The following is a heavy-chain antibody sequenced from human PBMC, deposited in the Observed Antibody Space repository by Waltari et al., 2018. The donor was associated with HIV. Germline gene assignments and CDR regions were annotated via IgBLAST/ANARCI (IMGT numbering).Heavy chain of an antibody. Sequence: QVHLVQSGAELRKPGASVTVSCKASGYTFTNYGIPWVRQAPGQGLEWMGWISGYNGDTKDVQEVRGRVTMTTDTSTSTAYLEMGSLRFDDTAVYYCARDHYYGSSGYYSDYWGQGTLVTVSS. D-gene: IGHD3-22*01. CDR3: ARDHYYGSSGYYSDY. CDR2: ISGYNGDT. V-gene: IGHV1-18*01. J-gene: IGHJ4*02. CDR1: GYTFTNYG.